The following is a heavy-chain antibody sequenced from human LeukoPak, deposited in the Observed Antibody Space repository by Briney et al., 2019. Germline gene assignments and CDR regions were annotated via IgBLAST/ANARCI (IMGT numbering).Heavy chain of an antibody. D-gene: IGHD6-13*01. Sequence: GGSLRLSCAASGFTFSSYGMHWVRQAPGKGLEWVAVISYDGSNKYYADSVKGRFTISRDNSKNTLYLQMNSLRAEDTAVYYCARDGWQQLDGSSFDYWGQGTLVTVSS. CDR2: ISYDGSNK. CDR1: GFTFSSYG. J-gene: IGHJ4*02. V-gene: IGHV3-30*19. CDR3: ARDGWQQLDGSSFDY.